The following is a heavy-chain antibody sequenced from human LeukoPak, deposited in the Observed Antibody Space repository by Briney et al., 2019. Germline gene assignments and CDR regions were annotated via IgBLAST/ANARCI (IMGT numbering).Heavy chain of an antibody. Sequence: ASVKVSCKASGGTFSSYAISWVRPAPGQGLEWMGGIIPIFGTANYAQKFQGRVTITTDESTSTAYMELSSLRSEDTAVYYCARDVSLMESQGSGSHFDYWGQGTLVTVSS. D-gene: IGHD3-10*01. CDR1: GGTFSSYA. CDR3: ARDVSLMESQGSGSHFDY. CDR2: IIPIFGTA. V-gene: IGHV1-69*05. J-gene: IGHJ4*02.